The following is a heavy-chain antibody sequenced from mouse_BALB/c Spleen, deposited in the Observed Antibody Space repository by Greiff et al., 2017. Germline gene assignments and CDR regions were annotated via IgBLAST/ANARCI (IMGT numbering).Heavy chain of an antibody. CDR2: ISSGSSTI. D-gene: IGHD3-1*01. Sequence: EVQVVESGGGLVQPGGSRKLSCAASGFTFTSFGMHWVRQDPAKGLVWFAYISSGSSTIYYAATVKGRFTISRDTPKNTLFLQMTILTSEDTAMYYCARSGDKREYYAMDYWGQGTSVTVSS. V-gene: IGHV5-17*02. J-gene: IGHJ4*01. CDR3: ARSGDKREYYAMDY. CDR1: GFTFTSFG.